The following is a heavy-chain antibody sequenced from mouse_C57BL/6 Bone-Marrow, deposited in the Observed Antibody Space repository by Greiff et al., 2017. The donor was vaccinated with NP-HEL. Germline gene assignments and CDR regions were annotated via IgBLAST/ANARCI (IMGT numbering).Heavy chain of an antibody. D-gene: IGHD1-1*01. Sequence: QVQLQQSGPELVKPGASVKISCKASGYAFSSSWMNWVKQRPGKGLEWIGRIYPGDGDTNYNGKFKGKATLTADKSSSTAYMQLSSLTSEDSAVYFCARMNYGSSRLAYWGQGTLVTVSA. J-gene: IGHJ3*01. CDR1: GYAFSSSW. CDR2: IYPGDGDT. CDR3: ARMNYGSSRLAY. V-gene: IGHV1-82*01.